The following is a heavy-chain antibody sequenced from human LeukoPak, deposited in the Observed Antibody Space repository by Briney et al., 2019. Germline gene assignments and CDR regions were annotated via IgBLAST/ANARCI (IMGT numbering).Heavy chain of an antibody. CDR3: AKNLDSSGYYLFDY. D-gene: IGHD3-22*01. CDR1: GFTFSSYW. CDR2: IDSDGSTT. V-gene: IGHV3-74*01. Sequence: GGSLRLSCAASGFTFSSYWMHWVRQAPGKGLVWVSRIDSDGSTTSYADSVKGRFTISRDNAKNTLYLQMNSLRAEDTAVYYCAKNLDSSGYYLFDYWGQGTLVTVSS. J-gene: IGHJ4*02.